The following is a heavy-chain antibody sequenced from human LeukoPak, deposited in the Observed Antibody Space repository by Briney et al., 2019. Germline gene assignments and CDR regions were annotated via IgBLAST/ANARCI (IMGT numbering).Heavy chain of an antibody. D-gene: IGHD6-6*01. J-gene: IGHJ3*02. Sequence: TGGSLRLSCAASGFTFSSYSMNWVRQAPGKGLEWVSYISSSSSTIYYADSVKGRFTISRDSAKTSLFLQMNSLRDEDTAVYYCARAYSSSSGRDAFDSWGLGTLVTVSS. CDR3: ARAYSSSSGRDAFDS. V-gene: IGHV3-48*02. CDR2: ISSSSSTI. CDR1: GFTFSSYS.